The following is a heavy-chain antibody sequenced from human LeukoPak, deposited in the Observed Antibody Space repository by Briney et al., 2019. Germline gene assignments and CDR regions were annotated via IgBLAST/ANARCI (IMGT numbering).Heavy chain of an antibody. V-gene: IGHV4-4*07. CDR3: AGAKGSNFDY. Sequence: SETLSLTCSVSGASISSYHWSWIWQPAGKGLEWIGRIYTSGSINYNPSLKSRVTMSTDTSKNQLSLKLSSVTAADTAVYYCAGAKGSNFDYWGQGTLVTVSS. CDR1: GASISSYH. J-gene: IGHJ4*02. CDR2: IYTSGSI.